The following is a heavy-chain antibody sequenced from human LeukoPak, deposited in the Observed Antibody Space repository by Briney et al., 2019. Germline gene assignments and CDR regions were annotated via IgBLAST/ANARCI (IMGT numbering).Heavy chain of an antibody. CDR2: INGRSTTI. J-gene: IGHJ6*02. V-gene: IGHV3-48*01. Sequence: GGSLRLSCAASGFTFSPYGMTWVRQAPGKGLEWVSLINGRSTTIYYADSVKGRSTISRDNAKNSLYLQMNSLRAEDTAVYYCARDRDSSGDHYYGMDVWGQGPTVTVSS. CDR1: GFTFSPYG. D-gene: IGHD6-19*01. CDR3: ARDRDSSGDHYYGMDV.